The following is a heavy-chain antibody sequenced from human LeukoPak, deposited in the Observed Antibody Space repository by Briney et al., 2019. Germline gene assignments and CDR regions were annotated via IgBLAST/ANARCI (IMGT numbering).Heavy chain of an antibody. J-gene: IGHJ1*01. D-gene: IGHD3-3*01. CDR2: IIPIFGTA. Sequence: GSSVKVSCKASGGTFSSYAISWVRQAPGQGLEWMGGIIPIFGTANYAQKFQGRVTITTDESTSTAYMELSSLRSEDTAVYYCARGSMYYDFWSGIPDAEYFQHWGQGTLVTVSS. V-gene: IGHV1-69*05. CDR1: GGTFSSYA. CDR3: ARGSMYYDFWSGIPDAEYFQH.